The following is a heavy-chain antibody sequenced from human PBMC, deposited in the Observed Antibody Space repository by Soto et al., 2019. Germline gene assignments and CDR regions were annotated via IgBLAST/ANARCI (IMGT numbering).Heavy chain of an antibody. V-gene: IGHV4-39*07. J-gene: IGHJ4*02. CDR2: IYYSGST. D-gene: IGHD1-26*01. Sequence: PSETLSLTCTVSGGSISSSSYYWGWIRQPPGKGLEGIGSIYYSGSTYYNPSLKSRVTISVDKSKSQFSLKLSPVTTADTAVYYCARGGGSYYIAYWGQGTLVTVSS. CDR3: ARGGGSYYIAY. CDR1: GGSISSSSYY.